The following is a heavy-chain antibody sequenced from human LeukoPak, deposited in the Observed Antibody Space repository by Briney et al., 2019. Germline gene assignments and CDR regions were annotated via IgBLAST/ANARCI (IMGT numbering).Heavy chain of an antibody. J-gene: IGHJ4*02. Sequence: ASVKVSCKASGYTFTSYDINWARQATGQGLEWMGWMNPNSGNTGYAQKFQGRVTITRNTSISTAYMELSSLRSEDTAVYYCARGSDGDFWSGSPDYWGQGTLVTVSS. CDR1: GYTFTSYD. V-gene: IGHV1-8*03. D-gene: IGHD3-3*01. CDR3: ARGSDGDFWSGSPDY. CDR2: MNPNSGNT.